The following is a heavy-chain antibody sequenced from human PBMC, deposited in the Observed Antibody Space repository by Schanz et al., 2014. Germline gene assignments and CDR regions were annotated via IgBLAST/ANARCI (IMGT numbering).Heavy chain of an antibody. Sequence: QVQLVESGGGVVQPGRSLRLSCAASGFTFSKYGVHWVRQAPGKGLEWVAVIWYNGSNEYYADSVKGRFTISRDNPKKTLYLQMNSLRAEDTAVYYCARDHQWLARYYMDVWGKGTPVTVSS. CDR3: ARDHQWLARYYMDV. CDR2: IWYNGSNE. CDR1: GFTFSKYG. V-gene: IGHV3-33*01. J-gene: IGHJ6*03. D-gene: IGHD6-19*01.